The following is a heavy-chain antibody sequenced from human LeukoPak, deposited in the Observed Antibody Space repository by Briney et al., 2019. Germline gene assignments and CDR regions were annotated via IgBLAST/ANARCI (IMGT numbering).Heavy chain of an antibody. Sequence: KSGGSLRLSCAASGFTFSDYYMSWIRQAPGKGLEWVSYISSSGSTIYYADSVKGRFTISRDNAKNSLFLQMNSLRAEDTAVYYCARDPYYYDSSGYYYRRYYFDYWGQGTLVTVSS. D-gene: IGHD3-22*01. CDR3: ARDPYYYDSSGYYYRRYYFDY. CDR2: ISSSGSTI. V-gene: IGHV3-11*04. J-gene: IGHJ4*02. CDR1: GFTFSDYY.